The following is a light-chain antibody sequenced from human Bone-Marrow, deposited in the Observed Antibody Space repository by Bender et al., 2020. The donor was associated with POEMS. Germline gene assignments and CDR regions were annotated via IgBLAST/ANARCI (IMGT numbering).Light chain of an antibody. CDR2: GKN. CDR1: GLRTYF. CDR3: SARDSSGNQVV. J-gene: IGLJ2*01. V-gene: IGLV3-19*01. Sequence: SSELTQDPAVSVALGQTVTIPCQGDGLRTYFATWYQQKPGQAPVLVIYGKNNRPSGIPDRFSSSRSGTTGSLTITGAQAEDEAEYFCSARDSSGNQVVFGGGTKLTVL.